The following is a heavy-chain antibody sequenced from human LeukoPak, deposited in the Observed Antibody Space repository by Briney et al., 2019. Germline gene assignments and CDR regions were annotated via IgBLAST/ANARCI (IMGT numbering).Heavy chain of an antibody. CDR2: ISYDGSNK. Sequence: PGGSLRLSCAASGFTFSSYGMHWVRQAPGKGLEWVAVISYDGSNKYYADSVKGRFTISRDNSKNTLYLQMNSLRAEDTAVYYCAKSPRIVVVIKQYFQHWGQGTLVTVSS. J-gene: IGHJ1*01. CDR3: AKSPRIVVVIKQYFQH. D-gene: IGHD3-22*01. V-gene: IGHV3-30*18. CDR1: GFTFSSYG.